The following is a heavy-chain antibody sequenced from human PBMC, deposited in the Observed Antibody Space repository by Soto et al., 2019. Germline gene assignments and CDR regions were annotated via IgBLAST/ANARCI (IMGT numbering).Heavy chain of an antibody. CDR3: EREGGRYCISTRSEVSFYGMAV. D-gene: IGHD2-2*01. Sequence: PSETLSLTCSVSGGSISIVGYYWSWIRHHPGKGLQWIGYFYNGVTTHYNPSLQSAATISTDTSKNQFSLKLTSMAVADKAAYYCEREGGRYCISTRSEVSFYGMAVWGEGTTDTV. CDR2: FYNGVTT. V-gene: IGHV4-31*01. J-gene: IGHJ6*02. CDR1: GGSISIVGYY.